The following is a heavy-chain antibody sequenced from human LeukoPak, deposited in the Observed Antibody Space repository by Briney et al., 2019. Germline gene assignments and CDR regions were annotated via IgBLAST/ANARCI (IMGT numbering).Heavy chain of an antibody. CDR2: VNANSGVT. CDR1: GYTFIGYH. CDR3: AADRVEYRSDGWYFDPMWLDP. Sequence: ASVKVSCKASGYTFIGYHMYWVRQAPGQGPEWMGWVNANSGVTQYAQKFQGRVTMTRDRSISTAYMELSSLTSDDTAVYYCAADRVEYRSDGWYFDPMWLDPWGQGTQVTVSS. J-gene: IGHJ5*02. D-gene: IGHD3-9*01. V-gene: IGHV1-2*02.